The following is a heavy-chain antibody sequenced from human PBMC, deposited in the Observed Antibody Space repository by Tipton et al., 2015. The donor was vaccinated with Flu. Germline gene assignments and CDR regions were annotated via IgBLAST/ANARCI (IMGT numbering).Heavy chain of an antibody. D-gene: IGHD1/OR15-1a*01. V-gene: IGHV4-61*01. CDR3: ARGVKNNYSHGMDV. Sequence: TLSLTCTVSGGSISSGTYYWSWIRQPPGKGLEWIGYIYYSGSTNYNPSLKSRITMSLDTSKNQFSLNLASVTAANTALYYCARGVKNNYSHGMDVWGQGTTVIVSS. CDR1: GGSISSGTYY. CDR2: IYYSGST. J-gene: IGHJ6*02.